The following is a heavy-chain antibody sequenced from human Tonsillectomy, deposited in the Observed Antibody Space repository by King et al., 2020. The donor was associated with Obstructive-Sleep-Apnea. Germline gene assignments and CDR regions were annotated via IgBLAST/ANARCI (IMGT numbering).Heavy chain of an antibody. Sequence: VQLVESGGGVVQPGRSLRLSCTASGFSFSNYVMNWVRQAPGKGLEWVAVISYDGSNKYYADSVKGRFTISRDNSKNTLYLQMNSLRGEDTAMYYCVRDGSSTNPTIIYYDYYGMDVWGQGTTVTVSS. V-gene: IGHV3-30*01. CDR2: ISYDGSNK. J-gene: IGHJ6*02. CDR1: GFSFSNYV. CDR3: VRDGSSTNPTIIYYDYYGMDV. D-gene: IGHD2-2*01.